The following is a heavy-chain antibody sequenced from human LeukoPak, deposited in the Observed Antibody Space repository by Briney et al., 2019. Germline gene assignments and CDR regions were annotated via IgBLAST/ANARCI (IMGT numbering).Heavy chain of an antibody. CDR2: IKQDGSEK. Sequence: GGSLRLSCAGSGFTFSPYWMSWVRQAPGKGLEWVANIKQDGSEKYYVDSVKGRFAISRDNAKNSLYLQMNSLSAEDTAVYYCARDGDVSGYSDWGQGTPVTVSS. CDR3: ARDGDVSGYSD. CDR1: GFTFSPYW. V-gene: IGHV3-7*01. D-gene: IGHD3-22*01. J-gene: IGHJ4*02.